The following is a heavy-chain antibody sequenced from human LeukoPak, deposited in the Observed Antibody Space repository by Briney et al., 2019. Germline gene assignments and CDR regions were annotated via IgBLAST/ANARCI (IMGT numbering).Heavy chain of an antibody. Sequence: ASVKVSCKASGYTFTSYGISWVRQAPGQGLEWMGWISAYNGNTNYAQKLQGRVTITADKSTSTAYMELSSLRSEDTAVYYCARDLGRNYYDSSKFDYWGQGTLVTVSS. CDR3: ARDLGRNYYDSSKFDY. D-gene: IGHD3-22*01. CDR1: GYTFTSYG. CDR2: ISAYNGNT. J-gene: IGHJ4*02. V-gene: IGHV1-18*04.